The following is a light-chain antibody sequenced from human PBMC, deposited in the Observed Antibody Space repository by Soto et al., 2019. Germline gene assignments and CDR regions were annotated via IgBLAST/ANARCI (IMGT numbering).Light chain of an antibody. CDR3: QQYNKWPLT. J-gene: IGKJ1*01. CDR1: QTVRNN. Sequence: EFVLTQSPGTLSLSPGERATLSCRASQTVRNNYLAWYQQKPGQAPRLLIYGASTRATGIPVRFSGSASGTEFTITISSLQSEDGTVYDCQQYNKWPLTFGQGTKVDIK. V-gene: IGKV3-15*01. CDR2: GAS.